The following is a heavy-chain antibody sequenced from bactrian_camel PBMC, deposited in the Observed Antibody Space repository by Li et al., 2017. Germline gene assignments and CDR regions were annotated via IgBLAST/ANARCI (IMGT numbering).Heavy chain of an antibody. CDR2: ICIDNDET. Sequence: VQLVESGGGSVQDGVSLRLSCTVSGHDDGSGVMGWFRQAPGKGREGIAGICIDNDETYYDDSVKGRFTISWDDAKNTLYLQMNSLRTEDTAVYYCAREKDNSDALDYWGKGTQVTVS. D-gene: IGHD4*01. V-gene: IGHV3-2*01. J-gene: IGHJ7*01. CDR1: GHDDGSGV.